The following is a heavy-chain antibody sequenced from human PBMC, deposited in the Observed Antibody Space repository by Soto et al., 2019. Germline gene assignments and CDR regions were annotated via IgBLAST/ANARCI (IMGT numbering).Heavy chain of an antibody. V-gene: IGHV4-34*01. J-gene: IGHJ4*02. D-gene: IGHD2-2*01. CDR3: ARGRSLVSPGYCSSTSCYAYFDY. CDR2: INHSGST. CDR1: GGSFSGYY. Sequence: SETLSLTCAVYGGSFSGYYWSWIRQPPGKGLEWIGEINHSGSTNYNPSLKSRVTISVDTSKNQFSLKLSSVTAADTAVYYCARGRSLVSPGYCSSTSCYAYFDYWGQGTLVTVSS.